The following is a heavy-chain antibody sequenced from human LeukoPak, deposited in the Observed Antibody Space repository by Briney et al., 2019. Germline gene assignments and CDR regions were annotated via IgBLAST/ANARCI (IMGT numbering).Heavy chain of an antibody. J-gene: IGHJ4*02. CDR2: ISGSGGST. D-gene: IGHD3-9*01. Sequence: GGTLRLSCAASGFTFSSYGMSWVRQAPGKGLEWVSAISGSGGSTYYADSVKGRFTISRDNSKNTLYLQMISLRVEDTAVYYCANYDVLTGDVPFDFWGQGTLVTVSS. CDR3: ANYDVLTGDVPFDF. V-gene: IGHV3-23*01. CDR1: GFTFSSYG.